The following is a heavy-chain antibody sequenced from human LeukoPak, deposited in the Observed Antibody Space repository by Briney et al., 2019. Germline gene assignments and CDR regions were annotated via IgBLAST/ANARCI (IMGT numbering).Heavy chain of an antibody. CDR3: VKDRDYGDYPSAYYYYMDV. V-gene: IGHV3-30*02. CDR1: GFTFSTYG. J-gene: IGHJ6*03. Sequence: TGGSLRLSCAASGFTFSTYGIHWVRQAPDKGLECVAFIRYDGTNKWYADSVKGRFTISRDNSKNMLYLQMNSLRAEDTAVYHCVKDRDYGDYPSAYYYYMDVWGKGTTVTVSS. D-gene: IGHD4-17*01. CDR2: IRYDGTNK.